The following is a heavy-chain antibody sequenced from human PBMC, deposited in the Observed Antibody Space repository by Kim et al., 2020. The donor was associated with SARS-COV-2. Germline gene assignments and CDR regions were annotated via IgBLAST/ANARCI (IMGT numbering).Heavy chain of an antibody. CDR1: GFTFSSYG. CDR2: ISYDGSNK. J-gene: IGHJ4*01. D-gene: IGHD6-13*01. V-gene: IGHV3-30*18. Sequence: GGSLRLSCAASGFTFSSYGMHWVRQAPGKGLEWVAVISYDGSNKYYADSVKGRFTISRDNSKNTLYLQMNSLRAEDTAVYYCAKDRTNIAAAGTYFDYWG. CDR3: AKDRTNIAAAGTYFDY.